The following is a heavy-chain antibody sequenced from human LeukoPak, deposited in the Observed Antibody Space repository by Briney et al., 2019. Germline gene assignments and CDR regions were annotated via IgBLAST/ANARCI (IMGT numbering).Heavy chain of an antibody. Sequence: ASVKVSCKASGYTFTSYGIRWVRQAPGQGGEGMGWMSAYNGNTNYAKKLQGRVTMTTDTSTSTAYMELTSLRSDDTAVYYCARDRTPGYDYVWWSYRAGTDCWGQGTLVTVSS. D-gene: IGHD3-16*02. CDR2: MSAYNGNT. V-gene: IGHV1-18*04. CDR1: GYTFTSYG. CDR3: ARDRTPGYDYVWWSYRAGTDC. J-gene: IGHJ4*02.